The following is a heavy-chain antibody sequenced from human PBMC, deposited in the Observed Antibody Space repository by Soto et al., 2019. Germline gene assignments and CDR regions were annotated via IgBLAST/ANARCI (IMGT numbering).Heavy chain of an antibody. CDR2: ISANGAGT. D-gene: IGHD3-22*01. J-gene: IGHJ4*02. CDR1: GFTFGSYV. Sequence: PGGSLRLSCAAYGFTFGSYVMSWVRQAPGRGLELVSVISANGAGTKYADSVKGRFTISRDNSRNTMYLQMNSLRAEDTAIYYCAKLYYHDSTGFFRHFDYWGQGTRVTVSS. V-gene: IGHV3-23*01. CDR3: AKLYYHDSTGFFRHFDY.